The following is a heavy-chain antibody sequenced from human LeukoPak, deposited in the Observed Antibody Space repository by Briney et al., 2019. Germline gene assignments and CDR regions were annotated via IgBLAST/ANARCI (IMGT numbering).Heavy chain of an antibody. CDR3: ARTYYYGSGEEGNWFDP. D-gene: IGHD3-10*01. CDR2: ISSSSSYI. J-gene: IGHJ5*02. V-gene: IGHV3-21*01. Sequence: PGGSLRLSCAASGFTFSSYSMNWVRQAPGKGLEWVSSISSSSSYIYYADSVKGRFTISRDNAKNSLYLQMNSLRVEDTALYYCARTYYYGSGEEGNWFDPWGQGTLVTVSS. CDR1: GFTFSSYS.